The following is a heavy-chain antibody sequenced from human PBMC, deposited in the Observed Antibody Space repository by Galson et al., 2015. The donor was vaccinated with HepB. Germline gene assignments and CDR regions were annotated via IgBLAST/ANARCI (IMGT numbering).Heavy chain of an antibody. D-gene: IGHD6-19*01. CDR1: GFTFSSYG. J-gene: IGHJ4*02. Sequence: SLRLSCAASGFTFSSYGMHWVRQAPGKGLEWVAAISYDGSNKYYADSVKGRFTISRDNSKNTLYLQMNSLRAEDTAVYYCAKQAVAGPFFDYWGQGTLVTVSS. CDR2: ISYDGSNK. CDR3: AKQAVAGPFFDY. V-gene: IGHV3-30*18.